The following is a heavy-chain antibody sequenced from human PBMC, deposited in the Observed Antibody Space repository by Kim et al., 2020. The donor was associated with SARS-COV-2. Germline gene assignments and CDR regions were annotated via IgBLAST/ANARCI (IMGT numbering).Heavy chain of an antibody. CDR3: VRENYWAFDI. Sequence: GGSLRLSCATSGFTLSLYSMNWVRQSPGKGLEWVSHISGSGTITKHADSVRGRFTISRDNAKNSLFLQMNGLRAEDTSVYYCVRENYWAFDIWGQGTIVTLSS. CDR1: GFTLSLYS. CDR2: ISGSGTIT. J-gene: IGHJ3*02. D-gene: IGHD2-15*01. V-gene: IGHV3-48*04.